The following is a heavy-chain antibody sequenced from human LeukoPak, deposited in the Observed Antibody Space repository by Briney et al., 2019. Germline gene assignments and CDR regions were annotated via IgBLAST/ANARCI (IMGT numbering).Heavy chain of an antibody. J-gene: IGHJ6*02. D-gene: IGHD4-17*01. CDR2: IYSGGST. V-gene: IGHV3-53*01. Sequence: GGSLRLSCAASGFTVSSNYMSWVRQAPGKGLEWVSVIYSGGSTYYADSVKGRFTISRDNSKNTLYLQMNSLRAEDTAVYYCARESADYGNYYGMDVWGQGTTVTVSS. CDR1: GFTVSSNY. CDR3: ARESADYGNYYGMDV.